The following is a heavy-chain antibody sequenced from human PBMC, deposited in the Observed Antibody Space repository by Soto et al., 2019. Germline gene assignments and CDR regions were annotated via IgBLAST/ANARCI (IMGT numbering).Heavy chain of an antibody. J-gene: IGHJ4*02. D-gene: IGHD3-16*01. CDR3: ARSLVGDYIWGTNPYYFDY. CDR2: IYPGDSDT. V-gene: IGHV5-51*01. Sequence: KVSCKASGYTFTSYGISWVRQAPGQGLEWMGVIYPGDSDTRYSLSFQGQVTISADESINTAYLQWSSLKASDTAMYYCARSLVGDYIWGTNPYYFDYWGQGTLVTVSS. CDR1: GYTFTSYG.